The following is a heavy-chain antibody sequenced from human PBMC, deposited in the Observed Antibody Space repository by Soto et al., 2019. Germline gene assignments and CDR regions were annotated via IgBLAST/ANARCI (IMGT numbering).Heavy chain of an antibody. J-gene: IGHJ4*02. Sequence: EVQLVESGGGLVKPGESLLISCAGSGFTFGAYSLSWFRRTPGKGLEWVSSISPSSTDIYYADSVGGRFTISRDNARSSLYLQLIILTVEDTAVYYCARDFLTGDPREAFDYWGQGTTVTVSS. CDR1: GFTFGAYS. D-gene: IGHD3-9*01. CDR2: ISPSSTDI. CDR3: ARDFLTGDPREAFDY. V-gene: IGHV3-21*04.